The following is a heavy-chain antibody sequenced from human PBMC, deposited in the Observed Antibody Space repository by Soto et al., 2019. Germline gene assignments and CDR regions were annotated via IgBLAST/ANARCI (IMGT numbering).Heavy chain of an antibody. J-gene: IGHJ4*02. CDR1: GFTFSSYG. CDR2: ISYDGSNK. Sequence: PGGSLRLSCAASGFTFSSYGMHWVRQAPGKGLEWVAVISYDGSNKYYADSVKGRFTISRDNSKNTLYLQMNSLRAEDTAVYYCAKVEEAAAGIVDSLDYWGQGTLVTVSS. D-gene: IGHD6-13*01. CDR3: AKVEEAAAGIVDSLDY. V-gene: IGHV3-30*18.